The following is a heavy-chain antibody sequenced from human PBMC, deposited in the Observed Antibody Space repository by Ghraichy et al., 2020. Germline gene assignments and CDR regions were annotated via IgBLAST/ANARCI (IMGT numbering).Heavy chain of an antibody. Sequence: GGSLRLSCAASGLTFGDYSMHWVRQAPGKGLEWVSLITWNGGSIYYADSVKGRFTTSRDNSKNSLYLQMNSLRTEDTALYYCAAEYYYDSSGCFRYWGQGTLVTVSS. CDR3: AAEYYYDSSGCFRY. V-gene: IGHV3-43*01. J-gene: IGHJ4*02. CDR2: ITWNGGSI. D-gene: IGHD3-22*01. CDR1: GLTFGDYS.